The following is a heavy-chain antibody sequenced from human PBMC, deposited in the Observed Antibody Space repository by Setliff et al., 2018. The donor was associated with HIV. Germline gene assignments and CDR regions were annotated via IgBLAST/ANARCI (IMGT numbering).Heavy chain of an antibody. CDR1: GFTFSSYE. CDR2: ISSSGSTI. D-gene: IGHD6-13*01. CDR3: ARYSSCWYGLDAFDI. J-gene: IGHJ3*02. Sequence: LRLSCAASGFTFSSYEMNWVRQAPGKGLEWVSYISSSGSTIYYADSVKGRFTISRDNAKNSLYLQMNSLRAEDTAVYYCARYSSCWYGLDAFDIWGQGTMVTVSS. V-gene: IGHV3-48*03.